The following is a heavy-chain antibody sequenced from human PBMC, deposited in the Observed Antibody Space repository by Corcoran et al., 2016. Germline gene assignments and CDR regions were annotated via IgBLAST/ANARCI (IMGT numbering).Heavy chain of an antibody. D-gene: IGHD4-17*01. CDR3: ARDRTRDGEWDAFDI. Sequence: EVQLVESGGGLVQPGGSLRLSCAASGFTFSSYWMHWVRQAPGKGLVWVSRINSDGSSTSYADSVKGRFTISRDNAKNTLYLQMKSLRAEDTAVYYCARDRTRDGEWDAFDIWGQGTMVTVSS. V-gene: IGHV3-74*01. CDR1: GFTFSSYW. J-gene: IGHJ3*02. CDR2: INSDGSST.